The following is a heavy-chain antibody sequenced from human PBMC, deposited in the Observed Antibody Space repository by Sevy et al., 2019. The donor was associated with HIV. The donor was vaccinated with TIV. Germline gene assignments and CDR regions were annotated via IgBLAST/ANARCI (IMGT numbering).Heavy chain of an antibody. CDR2: IYYSGST. J-gene: IGHJ6*03. V-gene: IGHV4-31*03. CDR1: GGSISSGGYY. D-gene: IGHD6-13*01. Sequence: SETLSLTCTVSGGSISSGGYYWSWIRQHPGKGLEWIGYIYYSGSTYYNPSLKSRVTISVDTSKNQFSLKLSSVTAADTAVYYCARGYPDYSSSWYYYYYYMDVWGKGITVTVSS. CDR3: ARGYPDYSSSWYYYYYYMDV.